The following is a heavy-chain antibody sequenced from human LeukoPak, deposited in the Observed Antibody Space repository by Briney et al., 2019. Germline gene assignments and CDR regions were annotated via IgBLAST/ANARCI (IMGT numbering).Heavy chain of an antibody. J-gene: IGHJ1*01. Sequence: GGSLRLSCAASGFSFSNYAMNWVRQAPGKGLEWVSSIDGSSSHIYYADSVKGRFTISRDNTKSSLYLQMNSLRAEDMAVYYCARGYCGGDCYGDWGLGTLVTVSS. CDR1: GFSFSNYA. CDR2: IDGSSSHI. CDR3: ARGYCGGDCYGD. D-gene: IGHD2-21*02. V-gene: IGHV3-21*01.